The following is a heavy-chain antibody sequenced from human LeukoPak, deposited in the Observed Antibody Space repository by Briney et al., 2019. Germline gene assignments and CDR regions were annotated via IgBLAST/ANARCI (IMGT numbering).Heavy chain of an antibody. Sequence: SVKVSCKASGGTFSSYAISWVRQAPGQGLEWMGRIIPILGIANYAQKFQGRVTITADKSTSTAYMELSSLRSEDTAVYYCARDGVAVAGRFDYWGQGTLVTVSS. CDR1: GGTFSSYA. CDR3: ARDGVAVAGRFDY. V-gene: IGHV1-69*04. J-gene: IGHJ4*02. CDR2: IIPILGIA. D-gene: IGHD6-19*01.